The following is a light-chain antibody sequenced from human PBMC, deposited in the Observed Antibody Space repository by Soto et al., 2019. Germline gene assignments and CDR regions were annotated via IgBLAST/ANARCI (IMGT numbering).Light chain of an antibody. CDR3: QQYGSSPWT. J-gene: IGKJ1*01. CDR1: QSVSSGY. V-gene: IGKV3-20*01. Sequence: EIVLTQSPGTLSLSQGERATLSCRASQSVSSGYLAWYQQKPGQAPRLLIYGASSRATGIPYRFSGSGSGTDFTLTISRLEPEDFAVYYCQQYGSSPWTFGQGTKVEIK. CDR2: GAS.